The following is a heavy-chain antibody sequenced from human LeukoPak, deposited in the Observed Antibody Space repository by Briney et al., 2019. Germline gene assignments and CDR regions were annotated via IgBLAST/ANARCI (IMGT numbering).Heavy chain of an antibody. CDR1: GFTFSSYG. CDR3: ARVSPNTVTTLQYFDY. V-gene: IGHV3-30*03. J-gene: IGHJ4*02. Sequence: GGSLRLSCAASGFTFSSYGMHWVRQAPGKGLEWVAIISYDGSNKYYADSVKGRFTISRDNAKNSLYLQMNSLRAEDTAVYYCARVSPNTVTTLQYFDYWGQGTLVTVSS. D-gene: IGHD4-17*01. CDR2: ISYDGSNK.